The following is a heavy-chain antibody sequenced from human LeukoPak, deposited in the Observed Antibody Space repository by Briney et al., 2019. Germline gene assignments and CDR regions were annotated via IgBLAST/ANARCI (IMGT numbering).Heavy chain of an antibody. Sequence: SETLSLTCTVSGGSMSSYYWSWIRQPPGKGLEWIGYIYYSGSTNYNPSLKSRVTISVDTSKNQFSLKLSSVTAADTAVYYCARSSPRPYYYGSGSPVWVDYWGQGTLVTVSS. V-gene: IGHV4-59*08. D-gene: IGHD3-10*01. CDR1: GGSMSSYY. CDR3: ARSSPRPYYYGSGSPVWVDY. J-gene: IGHJ4*02. CDR2: IYYSGST.